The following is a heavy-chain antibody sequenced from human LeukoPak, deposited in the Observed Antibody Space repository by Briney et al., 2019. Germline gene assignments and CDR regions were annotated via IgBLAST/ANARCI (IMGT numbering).Heavy chain of an antibody. CDR2: VSGSGSTV. CDR3: VRQFAS. Sequence: GGSLRLSCAASGFTFGDHIMNWVRQLPGKRLEWVAYVSGSGSTVYYADSVKGRFTGSRDNGKSSLYLQMNSLRVEDTALYYCVRQFASWGQGTLVTVSS. J-gene: IGHJ4*02. CDR1: GFTFGDHI. V-gene: IGHV3-48*01.